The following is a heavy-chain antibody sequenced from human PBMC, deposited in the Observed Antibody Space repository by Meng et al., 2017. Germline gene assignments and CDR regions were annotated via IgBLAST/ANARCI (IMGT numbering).Heavy chain of an antibody. J-gene: IGHJ3*02. CDR2: IYYTGST. Sequence: LRPSFTVSGGSLSSGGYYWSWIRQHPGKGLEWIGYIYYTGSTYYNPSLKSLVTISVDTSKNQFSLKLRSVTAADTAVYYCARGSPYYDFWSGPDAFDIWGQGTMVTVSS. D-gene: IGHD3-3*01. CDR1: GGSLSSGGYY. CDR3: ARGSPYYDFWSGPDAFDI. V-gene: IGHV4-31*01.